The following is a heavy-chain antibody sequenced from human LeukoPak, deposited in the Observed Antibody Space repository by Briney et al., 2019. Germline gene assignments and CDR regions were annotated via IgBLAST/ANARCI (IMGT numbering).Heavy chain of an antibody. V-gene: IGHV3-7*01. CDR2: IKQDGSEK. CDR3: ARGVPTGIDYFDY. Sequence: GGSLRLSCAASGFTFSSYWMSWVRQAPGKGLEWVANIKQDGSEKYYVDSVKGRFTISRDNAKNSLYLQMNSLRAEDTAVYYCARGVPTGIDYFDYWGQGTLVTVSS. CDR1: GFTFSSYW. D-gene: IGHD1-1*01. J-gene: IGHJ4*02.